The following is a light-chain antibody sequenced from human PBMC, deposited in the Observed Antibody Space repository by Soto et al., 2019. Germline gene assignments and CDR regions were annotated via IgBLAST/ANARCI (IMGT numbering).Light chain of an antibody. CDR1: QSISTY. CDR2: AAS. Sequence: DLPMTQSPSSLSASVGDRVTITCRASQSISTYLNWYQQKPGKAPKLLIYAASILQSGVPSTFSGSGSGTDFTLTISSLQRDDFATYYCQQSYNTPPLTFGGGTKVEIK. CDR3: QQSYNTPPLT. J-gene: IGKJ4*01. V-gene: IGKV1-39*01.